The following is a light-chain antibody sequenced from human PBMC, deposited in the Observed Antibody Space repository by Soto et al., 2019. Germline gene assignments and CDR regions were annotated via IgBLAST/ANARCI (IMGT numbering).Light chain of an antibody. J-gene: IGKJ4*01. V-gene: IGKV3-15*01. CDR1: RSVSSN. Sequence: EIVMTQSPATLSVSPGERATLSCRASRSVSSNLAWYQQKPGQAPRLLIYDASTRATGIPARFSGSGSGTEFTLTISSLQSGDFALYYCQQYNNWPLTFGGGTKVDI. CDR2: DAS. CDR3: QQYNNWPLT.